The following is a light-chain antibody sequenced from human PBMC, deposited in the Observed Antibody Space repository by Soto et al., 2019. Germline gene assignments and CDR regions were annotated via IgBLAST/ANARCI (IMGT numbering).Light chain of an antibody. V-gene: IGKV2-28*01. Sequence: DIVMTQSPVSLPVTPGEPASISCRSSQSLLHSHGYTYFDWYLQKPGQSPQLLIYMGSTRASGVPNSFSGSGSGTDFTLKISRVEAEDVGVYYCMQALQTPLTFGGGTKVEIK. J-gene: IGKJ4*01. CDR3: MQALQTPLT. CDR1: QSLLHSHGYTY. CDR2: MGS.